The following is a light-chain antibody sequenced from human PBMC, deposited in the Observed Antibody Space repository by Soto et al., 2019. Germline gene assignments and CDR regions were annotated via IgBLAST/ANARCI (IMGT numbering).Light chain of an antibody. V-gene: IGKV3-15*01. Sequence: EVVMTQSPATLSVSPGERATLSCRASQSVGSNLAWYQQKPGQPPRLLIYGASTRATAIPARFSGSGSGTEFTLTISSLQSEDFAVYYCQQFYNWPQTFGQGTKVE. CDR2: GAS. J-gene: IGKJ1*01. CDR1: QSVGSN. CDR3: QQFYNWPQT.